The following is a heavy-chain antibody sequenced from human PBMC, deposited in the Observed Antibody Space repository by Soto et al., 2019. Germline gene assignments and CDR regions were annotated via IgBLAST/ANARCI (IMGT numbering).Heavy chain of an antibody. CDR1: GFTCSGSA. J-gene: IGHJ4*02. V-gene: IGHV3-73*02. CDR2: IRSKANSYAT. Sequence: EVQLVESGGGLVQPGGSLKLSCAASGFTCSGSAMHWVRQASGKGLECVGRIRSKANSYATAYAASVKGRFTISRDDSKNTADLQLYSLKPEDTALYYCTGRDSSSPTWGQGTLVTVSS. D-gene: IGHD6-6*01. CDR3: TGRDSSSPT.